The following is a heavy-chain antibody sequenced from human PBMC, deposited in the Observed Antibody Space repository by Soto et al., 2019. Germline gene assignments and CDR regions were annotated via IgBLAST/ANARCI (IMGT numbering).Heavy chain of an antibody. Sequence: LRLSCAASGFTFSSYAMSWVRQAPGKGLEWVSAISGSGGSTYYADSVKGRFTISRDNSKNTLYLQMNSLRAEDTAVYYCAKALELTHPDSKKKWFDPWGQGTLVTVSS. CDR3: AKALELTHPDSKKKWFDP. CDR2: ISGSGGST. D-gene: IGHD1-7*01. J-gene: IGHJ5*02. V-gene: IGHV3-23*01. CDR1: GFTFSSYA.